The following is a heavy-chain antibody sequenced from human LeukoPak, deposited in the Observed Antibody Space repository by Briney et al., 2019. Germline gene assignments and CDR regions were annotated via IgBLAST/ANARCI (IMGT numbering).Heavy chain of an antibody. CDR2: IYYSGNT. D-gene: IGHD3-10*01. CDR3: ARESRGLGGYFDL. Sequence: PSQTLSLTCAVSGGSISSGGYFWSWIRQPPGRGLEWMGYIYYSGNTYYNPSLKSRVTISVDTSKNQFSLKLSSVTAADTAVYYCARESRGLGGYFDLWGRGTLVTVSS. CDR1: GGSISSGGYF. J-gene: IGHJ2*01. V-gene: IGHV4-30-4*07.